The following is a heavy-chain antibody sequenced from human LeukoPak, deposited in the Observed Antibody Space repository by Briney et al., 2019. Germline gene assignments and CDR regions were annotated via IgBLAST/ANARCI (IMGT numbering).Heavy chain of an antibody. V-gene: IGHV4-59*08. Sequence: SETLSLTCTVSGGSISDYYWNWIRQPPGKGLEWIGNIYYTGSTNYNPSLRSRVTISVDTSKNQFSLKLTSVTATDTAIYYCAGKSPRGGDFDYWGQGTLVTVSS. CDR1: GGSISDYY. CDR2: IYYTGST. CDR3: AGKSPRGGDFDY. D-gene: IGHD3-10*01. J-gene: IGHJ4*02.